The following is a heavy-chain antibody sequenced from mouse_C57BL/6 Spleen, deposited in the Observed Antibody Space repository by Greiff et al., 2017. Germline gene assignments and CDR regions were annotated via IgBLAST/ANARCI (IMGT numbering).Heavy chain of an antibody. CDR2: IHPNSGST. CDR1: GYTFTSYW. Sequence: QVQLQQPGAELVKPGASVKLSCKASGYTFTSYWMHWVKQRPGQGLEWIGMIHPNSGSTNYNEKFKSKATLTVDKASSTAYMQLSSLTSEDSAVYYCATYSSYAMDYWGQGTSVTVSS. CDR3: ATYSSYAMDY. D-gene: IGHD2-12*01. J-gene: IGHJ4*01. V-gene: IGHV1-64*01.